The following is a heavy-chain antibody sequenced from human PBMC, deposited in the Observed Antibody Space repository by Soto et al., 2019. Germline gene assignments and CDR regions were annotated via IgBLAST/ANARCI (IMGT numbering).Heavy chain of an antibody. J-gene: IGHJ6*02. V-gene: IGHV3-30*18. CDR2: ISYDGSNK. CDR3: AKGQHCSSTSCYFYYYSMDV. CDR1: GFIFNTYD. Sequence: PGGALRLSCAASGFIFNTYDMHWVRQAPGKGLEWVAVISYDGSNKYYADSVKGRLTISRDNSKKMLYLQMNSLRPEDTAVYYCAKGQHCSSTSCYFYYYSMDVWGQGTKVTVSS. D-gene: IGHD2-2*01.